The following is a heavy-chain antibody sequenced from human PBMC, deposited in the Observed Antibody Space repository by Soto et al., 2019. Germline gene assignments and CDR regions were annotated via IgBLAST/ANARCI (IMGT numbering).Heavy chain of an antibody. J-gene: IGHJ2*01. CDR1: GFTFSSYA. Sequence: PGGSLRLSCAASGFTFSSYAMSWVRQAPGKGLEWVSAISGSGGSTYYADSVKGRFTISRDNSKNTLYLQMNSLRAEDTAVYYCSPPSRGNYYWYFDLWGRGTLVTVSS. V-gene: IGHV3-23*01. D-gene: IGHD1-7*01. CDR3: SPPSRGNYYWYFDL. CDR2: ISGSGGST.